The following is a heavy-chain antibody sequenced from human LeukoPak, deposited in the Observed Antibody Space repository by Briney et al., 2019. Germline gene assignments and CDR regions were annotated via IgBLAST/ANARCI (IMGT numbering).Heavy chain of an antibody. Sequence: GASVRVSFKASGYTFTIYDINGVRQATGQGRGWMGWMNPNSGSTGYTQKFQGRVTITRTTSIRTAYMELSRLRSEDTAVYYCARGRSTGYPYYFEYWGQGTLVTVSS. D-gene: IGHD5-12*01. J-gene: IGHJ4*02. V-gene: IGHV1-8*03. CDR1: GYTFTIYD. CDR2: MNPNSGST. CDR3: ARGRSTGYPYYFEY.